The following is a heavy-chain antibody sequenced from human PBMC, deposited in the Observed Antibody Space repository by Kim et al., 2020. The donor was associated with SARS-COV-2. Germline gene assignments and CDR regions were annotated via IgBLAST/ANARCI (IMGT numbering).Heavy chain of an antibody. Sequence: SETLSLTCTVSGGSISSGGYYWSWIRQHPGKGLEWIGYIYYSGSTYYNPSLKSRVTISVDTSKNQFSLKLSSVTAADTAVYYCASSASGLRYFDWLSRGGWCDPWGQGTLVTVSS. D-gene: IGHD3-9*01. J-gene: IGHJ5*02. CDR3: ASSASGLRYFDWLSRGGWCDP. CDR2: IYYSGST. CDR1: GGSISSGGYY. V-gene: IGHV4-31*03.